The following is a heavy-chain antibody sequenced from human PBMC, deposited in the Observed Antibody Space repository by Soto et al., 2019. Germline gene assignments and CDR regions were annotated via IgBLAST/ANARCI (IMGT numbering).Heavy chain of an antibody. V-gene: IGHV1-18*01. CDR3: ASEVNFYGLDV. J-gene: IGHJ6*02. CDR1: GYTFTSYG. CDR2: ISAYNGNT. Sequence: ASVKVSCKASGYTFTSYGISWVRQAPGQGLEWMGWISAYNGNTNYAQKLQGRVTMTTDTSISTAYMELSRLRAVDTAVYYCASEVNFYGLDVWGQGTMVTVSS.